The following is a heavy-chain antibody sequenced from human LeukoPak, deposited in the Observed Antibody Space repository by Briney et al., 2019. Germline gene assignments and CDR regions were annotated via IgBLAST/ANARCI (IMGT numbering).Heavy chain of an antibody. D-gene: IGHD2-8*01. CDR3: AKDMVYAAG. J-gene: IGHJ4*01. CDR1: GFTFSSYA. V-gene: IGHV3-23*01. CDR2: ISGSGGST. Sequence: GGSLRLSCATSGFTFSSYAMSWVRQAPGKGLEWVSAISGSGGSTYYADSVKGRFTISRDNSKNTLYLQMNTLSAVDTAVYYCAKDMVYAAGGGQASLVSVSS.